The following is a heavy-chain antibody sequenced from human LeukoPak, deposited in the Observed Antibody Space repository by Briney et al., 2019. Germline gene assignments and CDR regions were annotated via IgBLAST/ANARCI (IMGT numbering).Heavy chain of an antibody. CDR3: GRLGDRTGLYFYYYMDV. J-gene: IGHJ6*03. V-gene: IGHV4-39*01. CDR2: IYHNGNT. D-gene: IGHD3-10*01. Sequence: PSETLSLTCSVSGVSICRVSYQWGRIRQPPGMGLEWIGIIYHNGNTNYNPSLKSRVTISADTSRNQFSLRMDSVTAADTAVYYCGRLGDRTGLYFYYYMDVWGEGTTVTVSS. CDR1: GVSICRVSYQ.